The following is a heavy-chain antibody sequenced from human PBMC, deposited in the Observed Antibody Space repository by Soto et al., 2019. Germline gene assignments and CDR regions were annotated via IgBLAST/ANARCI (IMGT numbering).Heavy chain of an antibody. CDR1: GYTFTSYY. CDR2: INTSGGST. Sequence: QVQLVQSGAEVKKPGASVKVSCKASGYTFTSYYMHWVRQAPGQGLEWMGIINTSGGSTSYAQKVQGRVTMTRDTYTSTVYMELSSLRSEDQAVYYCAAPGGYSYGLYYWGQGTLVXXS. V-gene: IGHV1-46*01. J-gene: IGHJ4*02. CDR3: AAPGGYSYGLYY. D-gene: IGHD5-18*01.